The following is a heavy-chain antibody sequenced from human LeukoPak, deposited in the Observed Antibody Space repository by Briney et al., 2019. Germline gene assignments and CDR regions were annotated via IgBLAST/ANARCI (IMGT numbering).Heavy chain of an antibody. CDR2: MFYSGST. CDR3: ARGGLLVDY. J-gene: IGHJ4*02. D-gene: IGHD2-8*02. V-gene: IGHV4-59*08. CDR1: GGSISDYY. Sequence: SETLSLTCTVSGGSISDYYWSWIRQPPGKGLEWIGYMFYSGSTNYNPSLKSRVTISVDASKNQFSLKVTSETAADTAVYYCARGGLLVDYWGQGILVTVSS.